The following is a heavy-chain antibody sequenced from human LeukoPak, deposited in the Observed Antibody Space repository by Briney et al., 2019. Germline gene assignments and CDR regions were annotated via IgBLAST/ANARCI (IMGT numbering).Heavy chain of an antibody. J-gene: IGHJ5*02. D-gene: IGHD3-10*01. CDR1: DDSITMYY. Sequence: PSETLSLTCTVSDDSITMYYWTWIRQPPGKGLEWIGEINHSGSTNYNPSLKSRVTISVDTSKNQFSLKLSSVTAADTAVYYCARGGTYYYGSGSYYGAWGQGTLVTVSS. V-gene: IGHV4-34*01. CDR3: ARGGTYYYGSGSYYGA. CDR2: INHSGST.